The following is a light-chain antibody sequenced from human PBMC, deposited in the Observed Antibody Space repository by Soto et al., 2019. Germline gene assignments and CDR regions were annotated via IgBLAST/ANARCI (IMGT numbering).Light chain of an antibody. J-gene: IGLJ1*01. Sequence: QSALTQPASVSGSPGQSITISCTGTSSDVGGYNYVSWYQQHPGKAPKLMIYDVGNRPSGVSNRFSGSKSGNTASLTISGLQAEDEADYYCSSYTSSSTLACVFGTGTKLTVL. CDR1: SSDVGGYNY. CDR3: SSYTSSSTLACV. CDR2: DVG. V-gene: IGLV2-14*01.